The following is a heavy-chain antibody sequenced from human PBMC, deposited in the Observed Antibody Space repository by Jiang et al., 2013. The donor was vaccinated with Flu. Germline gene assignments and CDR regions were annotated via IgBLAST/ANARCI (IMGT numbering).Heavy chain of an antibody. CDR2: IYYSGST. V-gene: IGHV4-59*08. CDR1: GGSFSKYY. J-gene: IGHJ4*02. D-gene: IGHD3-22*01. Sequence: GSGLVKPSETLSLSCTVSGGSFSKYYWSWIRQPPGKGLEWIGYIYYSGSTNYNPSLKSRVTTSVDTSKNQFSLKLSSVTAADTAIYYCARHIAYYDSSGFSIDYWGQGTLV. CDR3: ARHIAYYDSSGFSIDY.